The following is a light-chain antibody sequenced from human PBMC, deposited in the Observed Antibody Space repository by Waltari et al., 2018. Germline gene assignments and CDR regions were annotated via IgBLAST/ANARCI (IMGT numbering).Light chain of an antibody. Sequence: EIVLTQSPGPLSLSLGARATVSCRTSQSVSSALAWYQQRPGQSPRLLIYGASTRATGIPDRFSGSGSGTDFSLTISRLEPDDFAVYYCQHYLRLPVTFGQGTTVEI. CDR1: QSVSSA. CDR3: QHYLRLPVT. J-gene: IGKJ1*01. CDR2: GAS. V-gene: IGKV3-20*01.